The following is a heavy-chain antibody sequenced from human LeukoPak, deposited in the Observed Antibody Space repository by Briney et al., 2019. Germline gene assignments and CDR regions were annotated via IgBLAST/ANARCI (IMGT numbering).Heavy chain of an antibody. D-gene: IGHD4-23*01. CDR3: AKISPYGGNSA. CDR2: IGGNGGST. V-gene: IGHV3-23*01. Sequence: GGSLRLSCAASGFTFSNYAMSWVRQVPGKGLEWVSAIGGNGGSTYYADSVKGRFTISRDNSKNTLYLQMNSLRAEDTAVYYCAKISPYGGNSAWGQGTLVTVSS. CDR1: GFTFSNYA. J-gene: IGHJ4*02.